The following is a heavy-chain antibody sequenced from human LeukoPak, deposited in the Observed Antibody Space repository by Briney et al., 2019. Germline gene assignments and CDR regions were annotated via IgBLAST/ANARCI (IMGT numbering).Heavy chain of an antibody. CDR1: GYSFSNYW. V-gene: IGHV5-51*01. J-gene: IGHJ4*02. Sequence: GESLKISCEGAGYSFSNYWIGWVRQMPGKGLEWMGIIYPGDYETRYSPSFQGLVTISVDKSISTAYLQWSSLKASDTAMYYCAIPPGYCGNDCSFDHWGQGTLVTVSS. D-gene: IGHD2-21*02. CDR3: AIPPGYCGNDCSFDH. CDR2: IYPGDYET.